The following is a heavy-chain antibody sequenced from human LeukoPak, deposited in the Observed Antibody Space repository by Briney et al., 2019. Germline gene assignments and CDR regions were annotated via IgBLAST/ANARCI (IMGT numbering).Heavy chain of an antibody. D-gene: IGHD3-10*01. V-gene: IGHV3-7*01. CDR2: IKQDGSEK. Sequence: PGGSLRLSCAASGFTFSSYWMSWVRQAPGKGLEWVANIKQDGSEKYYVDSVKRRFTISRDNTKNSLYLQMNRLRAEDTAVYYCARVKEELNYYGMDVWGQGTTVTVSS. CDR1: GFTFSSYW. CDR3: ARVKEELNYYGMDV. J-gene: IGHJ6*02.